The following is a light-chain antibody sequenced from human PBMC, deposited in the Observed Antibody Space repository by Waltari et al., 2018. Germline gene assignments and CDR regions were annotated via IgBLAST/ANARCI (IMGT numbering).Light chain of an antibody. Sequence: QSVLTQPPSVSGAPGQRVTISCTGSSSNIGAGYDVHWYQQLPGTAPKLLIYGNSNRPSGVPDRFSGSKSGTSASLAITGLQADDEADYYCQSYDSSLSGCVVFGGGTKLTVL. CDR1: SSNIGAGYD. CDR2: GNS. J-gene: IGLJ2*01. V-gene: IGLV1-40*01. CDR3: QSYDSSLSGCVV.